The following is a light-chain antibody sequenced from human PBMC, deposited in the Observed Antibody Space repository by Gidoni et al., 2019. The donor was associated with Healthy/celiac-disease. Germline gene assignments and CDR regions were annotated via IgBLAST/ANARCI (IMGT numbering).Light chain of an antibody. CDR1: QSVSSN. CDR2: GAS. CDR3: QQYNNWPAWT. Sequence: PATRSGYPGERATLSGRASQSVSSNLAWYQQKPGQAPRLLIYGASTRATGIPARFSGSGSGTEFTLTISSLQSEDFAVYYCQQYNNWPAWTFGQGTKVEIK. V-gene: IGKV3-15*01. J-gene: IGKJ1*01.